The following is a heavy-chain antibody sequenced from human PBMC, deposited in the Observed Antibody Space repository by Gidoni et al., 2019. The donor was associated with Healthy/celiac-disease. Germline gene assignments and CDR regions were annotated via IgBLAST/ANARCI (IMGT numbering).Heavy chain of an antibody. J-gene: IGHJ6*02. D-gene: IGHD3-10*01. CDR2: ISSSSSYI. CDR1: GFTFSSYS. Sequence: EVQLVESGGGLVKPGGSLRLSCAASGFTFSSYSMNWVRQAPGKGLGWVSSISSSSSYIYYADSVKGRFTISRDNAKNSLYLQMNSLRAEDTAVYYCARELLWFGERGMDVWGQGTTVTVSS. CDR3: ARELLWFGERGMDV. V-gene: IGHV3-21*01.